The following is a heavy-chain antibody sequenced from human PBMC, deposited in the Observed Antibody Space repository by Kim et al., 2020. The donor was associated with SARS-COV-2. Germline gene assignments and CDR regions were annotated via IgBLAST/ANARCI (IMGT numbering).Heavy chain of an antibody. CDR3: AGHGKTKYDILTGRRGAFDI. CDR2: IYYSGST. Sequence: SETLSLTCTVSGGSISSSSYYWGWIRQPPGKGLEWIGSIYYSGSTYYNPSLKSRVTISVDTSKNQFSLKLSSVTAADTAVYYCAGHGKTKYDILTGRRGAFDIWGQGTMVTVSS. D-gene: IGHD3-9*01. CDR1: GGSISSSSYY. V-gene: IGHV4-39*01. J-gene: IGHJ3*02.